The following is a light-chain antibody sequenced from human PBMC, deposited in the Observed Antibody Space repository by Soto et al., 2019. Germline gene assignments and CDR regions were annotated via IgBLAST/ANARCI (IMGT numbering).Light chain of an antibody. V-gene: IGKV3D-15*01. CDR2: DAS. CDR3: QQYNNWPPWT. CDR1: QSIRTD. J-gene: IGKJ1*01. Sequence: DIVRTQSPATLSVSPGERATLSCRASQSIRTDLAWYQQKSGQGPRLLIYDASTRATGIPARFSGSGSGTEFTLTISSLQSEDFAVYYCQQYNNWPPWTFGQGTKVDIK.